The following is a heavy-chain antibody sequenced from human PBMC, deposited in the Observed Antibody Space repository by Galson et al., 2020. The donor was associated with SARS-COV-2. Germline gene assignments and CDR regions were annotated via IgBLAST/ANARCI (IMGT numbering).Heavy chain of an antibody. J-gene: IGHJ4*02. CDR1: GFTFSSYA. V-gene: IGHV3-23*01. CDR2: LSGSGGST. Sequence: TGGSLRLSCAASGFTFSSYAMSWVRQAPGKGLEWVSALSGSGGSTYYADSVKGRFTISRDNSKNTLYLQMNSLRAEDTAVYYCATNRHYYDSSGPFDYWGQGTLVTVSS. CDR3: ATNRHYYDSSGPFDY. D-gene: IGHD3-22*01.